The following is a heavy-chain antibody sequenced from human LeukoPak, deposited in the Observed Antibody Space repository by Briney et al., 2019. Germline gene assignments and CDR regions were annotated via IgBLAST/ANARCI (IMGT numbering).Heavy chain of an antibody. J-gene: IGHJ3*02. Sequence: QPGGSLRLSCAASGFTFSTFAMIWVRQPPGKGLEWVSYISSSGSTIYYADSVKGRFTISRDNAKNSLYLQMNSLRAEDTAVYYCARDVAAGGSGSYLRFGGTERKRSDAFDIWGQGTMVTVSS. CDR2: ISSSGSTI. V-gene: IGHV3-48*04. CDR3: ARDVAAGGSGSYLRFGGTERKRSDAFDI. CDR1: GFTFSTFA. D-gene: IGHD3-10*01.